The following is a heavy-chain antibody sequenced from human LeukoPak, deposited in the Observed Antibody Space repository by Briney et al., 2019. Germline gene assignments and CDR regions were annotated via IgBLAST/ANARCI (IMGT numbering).Heavy chain of an antibody. CDR1: GFTFSSYA. J-gene: IGHJ4*02. D-gene: IGHD3-22*01. CDR3: ARDRPRYYYDSSKDY. Sequence: SGGALRLSCAASGFTFSSYAMHWVRQAPGKGLEWVAVISYDGGNKYYADSVKGRFTISRDNSKNTLYLQMNSLRAEDTAVYYCARDRPRYYYDSSKDYWGQGTLVTVSS. V-gene: IGHV3-30*04. CDR2: ISYDGGNK.